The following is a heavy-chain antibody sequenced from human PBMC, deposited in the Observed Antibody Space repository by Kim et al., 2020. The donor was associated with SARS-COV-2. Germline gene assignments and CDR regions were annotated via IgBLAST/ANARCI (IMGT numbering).Heavy chain of an antibody. D-gene: IGHD1-26*01. Sequence: LKSRVTISVDTSKNQFSLKLSSVTAADTAVYYCTGRATRGYYYYYYGMDVWGQGTTVTVSS. V-gene: IGHV4-61*06. J-gene: IGHJ6*02. CDR3: TGRATRGYYYYYYGMDV.